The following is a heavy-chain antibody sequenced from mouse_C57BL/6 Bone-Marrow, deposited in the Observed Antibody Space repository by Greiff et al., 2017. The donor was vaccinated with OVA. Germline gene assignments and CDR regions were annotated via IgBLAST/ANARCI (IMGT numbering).Heavy chain of an antibody. Sequence: VQLKQSVAELVRPGASVKLSCTASGFNIKNTYMHWVKQRPEQGLEWIGRIDPANGNTKYAPKFQGKATITADTSSNTAYLQLSSLTSEDTAIYYCARRGIYGYDGEASWSAYWGQGTLVTVSA. CDR3: ARRGIYGYDGEASWSAY. J-gene: IGHJ3*01. D-gene: IGHD2-2*01. CDR2: IDPANGNT. V-gene: IGHV14-3*01. CDR1: GFNIKNTY.